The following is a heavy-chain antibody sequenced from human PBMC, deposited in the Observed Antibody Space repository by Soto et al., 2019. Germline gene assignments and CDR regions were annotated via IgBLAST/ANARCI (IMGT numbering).Heavy chain of an antibody. CDR2: ISAYNGNT. J-gene: IGHJ5*02. D-gene: IGHD6-19*01. Sequence: ASVKVSCKASGYTFTTYGITWVRQAPGQGLEWMGWISAYNGNTKYAQKFQGRVTMTTDTSTTTAYMELRSLRSDDTAVYYCARPSLAVAGARNWSDPWGQGTLVTVSS. CDR1: GYTFTTYG. CDR3: ARPSLAVAGARNWSDP. V-gene: IGHV1-18*01.